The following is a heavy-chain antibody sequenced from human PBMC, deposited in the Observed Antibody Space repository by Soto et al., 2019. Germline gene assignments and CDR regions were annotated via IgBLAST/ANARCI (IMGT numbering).Heavy chain of an antibody. CDR1: GGSISSGGYY. V-gene: IGHV4-31*03. Sequence: QVQLQESGPGLVKPSQTLSLTCTVSGGSISSGGYYWSWIRQHPGKGLEWIGYIYYSGSTYYNPSLKSRVTISVDTSKNQFSLKLSSVTAAGTAVYYCAREIRFSHAFDIWGQGTMVTVSS. D-gene: IGHD4-17*01. J-gene: IGHJ3*02. CDR3: AREIRFSHAFDI. CDR2: IYYSGST.